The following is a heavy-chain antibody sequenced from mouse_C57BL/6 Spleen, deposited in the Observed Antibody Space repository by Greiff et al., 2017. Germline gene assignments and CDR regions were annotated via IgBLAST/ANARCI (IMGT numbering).Heavy chain of an antibody. V-gene: IGHV3-6*01. CDR2: ISYDGSN. Sequence: VQLQQSGPGLVKPSQSLSLTCSVTGYSITSGYYWNWIRQFPGNKLEWMGYISYDGSNNYNPSLKNRISITRDTSKNQFFLKLNSVTTEDTATYYCARKDYGSSNYFDYWGQGTTLTVSS. CDR1: GYSITSGYY. CDR3: ARKDYGSSNYFDY. D-gene: IGHD1-1*01. J-gene: IGHJ2*01.